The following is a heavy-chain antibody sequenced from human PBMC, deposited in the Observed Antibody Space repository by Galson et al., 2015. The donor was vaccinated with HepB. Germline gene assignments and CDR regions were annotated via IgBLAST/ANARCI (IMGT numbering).Heavy chain of an antibody. CDR2: AYYSAKWKT. Sequence: CAISGDSVSSNRAAWNWIRQSPSGGLEWLGRAYYSAKWKTDYAVSVKSRITISSGTSKNHLSLQLNSVTPEDTAVYYCARGFLLKGFDPWGQGTLVTVSS. J-gene: IGHJ5*02. D-gene: IGHD2/OR15-2a*01. CDR3: ARGFLLKGFDP. CDR1: GDSVSSNRAA. V-gene: IGHV6-1*01.